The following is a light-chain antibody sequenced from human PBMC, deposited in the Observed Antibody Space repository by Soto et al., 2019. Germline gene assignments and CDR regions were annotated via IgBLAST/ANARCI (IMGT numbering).Light chain of an antibody. Sequence: QSALTQPHSVSGSPGQSVTISCTGTSSDVGGYTYVSWYQQHPGKAHELIIYDVTERSSGVPDRFSGSKSGNTASLTISGLQAEDEADYYCCSYTGSYSYVFGIGTKVTVL. J-gene: IGLJ1*01. CDR2: DVT. V-gene: IGLV2-11*01. CDR3: CSYTGSYSYV. CDR1: SSDVGGYTY.